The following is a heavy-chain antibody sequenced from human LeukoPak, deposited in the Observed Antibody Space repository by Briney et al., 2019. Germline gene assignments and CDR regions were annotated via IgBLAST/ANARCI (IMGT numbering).Heavy chain of an antibody. Sequence: ASVTVSCKASGYTFTGLYMHWVRQAPGQGLEWMGWISPNSGGTNYAQKFQGRVTMTRDTSISIAYMELSRLASDDTAVYYCARARYSSGWYPFDYWGQGTLVTVSS. CDR2: ISPNSGGT. CDR3: ARARYSSGWYPFDY. J-gene: IGHJ4*02. CDR1: GYTFTGLY. D-gene: IGHD6-19*01. V-gene: IGHV1-2*02.